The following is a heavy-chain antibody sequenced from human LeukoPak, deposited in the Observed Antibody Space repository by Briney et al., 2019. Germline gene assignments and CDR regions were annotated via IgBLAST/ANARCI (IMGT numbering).Heavy chain of an antibody. CDR3: ARKGSSWYNWFDP. J-gene: IGHJ5*02. CDR1: GGSISGHY. CDR2: INHSGST. Sequence: SETLSLTCTVSGGSISGHYWSWIRQPPGKGLEWIGEINHSGSTNYNPSLKSRVTISVDTSKNQFSLKLSSVTAADTAVYYCARKGSSWYNWFDPWGQGTLVTVSS. V-gene: IGHV4-34*01. D-gene: IGHD6-13*01.